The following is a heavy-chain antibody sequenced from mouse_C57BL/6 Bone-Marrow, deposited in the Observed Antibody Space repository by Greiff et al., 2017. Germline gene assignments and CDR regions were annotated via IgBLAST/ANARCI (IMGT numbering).Heavy chain of an antibody. CDR1: GFTFSSYA. D-gene: IGHD4-1*01. CDR3: AREKLGRGFAY. CDR2: ISDGGSYT. V-gene: IGHV5-4*01. J-gene: IGHJ3*01. Sequence: EVMLVESGGGLVKPGGSLKLSCAASGFTFSSYAMSWVRQTPAKRLEWVATISDGGSYTYYPDNVKGRFTISRDNAKNNLYLQMSHLKSEDTAMYYCAREKLGRGFAYWGQGTLVTVSA.